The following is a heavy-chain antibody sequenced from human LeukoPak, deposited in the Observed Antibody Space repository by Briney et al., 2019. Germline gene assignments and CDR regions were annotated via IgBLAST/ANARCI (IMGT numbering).Heavy chain of an antibody. CDR2: IKQDGSER. D-gene: IGHD3-3*01. Sequence: GGSLRLSCAASGFAFSTYWMNWIRQAPGKGLEWVANIKQDGSERYYLDSVKGRFTTSRDNAKNSLYLQMSSLRAEETAVYYCAKPITISGATDGFDIWGQGAKVTVSS. CDR1: GFAFSTYW. V-gene: IGHV3-7*01. J-gene: IGHJ3*02. CDR3: AKPITISGATDGFDI.